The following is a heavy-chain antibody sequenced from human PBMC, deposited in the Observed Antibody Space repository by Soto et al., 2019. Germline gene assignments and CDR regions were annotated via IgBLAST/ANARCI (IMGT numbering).Heavy chain of an antibody. CDR3: ALRMGNWNPLAD. CDR2: IVPMINKI. D-gene: IGHD1-1*01. Sequence: QVQLVQSGAEVERPGSAVKVSCKTSGGTTSSYTIVWVRQAPGQGLEWMGNIVPMINKIDYAQKFQGRLTITADKSTRTVYMELSRLRSEDTAVYFCALRMGNWNPLADWGQGTLVTVSS. J-gene: IGHJ4*02. V-gene: IGHV1-69*02. CDR1: GGTTSSYT.